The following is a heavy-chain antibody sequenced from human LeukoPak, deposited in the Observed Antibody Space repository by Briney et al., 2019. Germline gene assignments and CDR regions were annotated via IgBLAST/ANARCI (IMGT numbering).Heavy chain of an antibody. D-gene: IGHD5-24*01. CDR3: ARVGKRWLQLNGPIDY. Sequence: ASVKVSCKASGYTFTSYGISWVRQAPGQGLEWMGIINPSGGSTSYAQKFQGRVTMTRDTSTSTVYMELSSLRSEDTAVYYCARVGKRWLQLNGPIDYWGQGTLVTVSS. J-gene: IGHJ4*02. CDR2: INPSGGST. CDR1: GYTFTSYG. V-gene: IGHV1-46*01.